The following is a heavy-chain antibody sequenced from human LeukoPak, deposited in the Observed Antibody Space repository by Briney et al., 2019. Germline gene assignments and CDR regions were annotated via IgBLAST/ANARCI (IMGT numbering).Heavy chain of an antibody. Sequence: GGSLRLSCAASGFTFNSYWMSWVRQAPGKGLEWVANIKQDGSEKYYVDSVKGRFTISRDNAKNSLYVQMNSLRAEDTAVYYCARDKATYSSSWAYFDYWGQGTLVTVSS. CDR3: ARDKATYSSSWAYFDY. V-gene: IGHV3-7*01. CDR2: IKQDGSEK. D-gene: IGHD6-13*01. CDR1: GFTFNSYW. J-gene: IGHJ4*02.